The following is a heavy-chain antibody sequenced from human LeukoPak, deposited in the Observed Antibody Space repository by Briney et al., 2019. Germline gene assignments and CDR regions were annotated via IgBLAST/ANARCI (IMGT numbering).Heavy chain of an antibody. CDR1: GFTFSGYS. CDR3: AKQYYGSGSPWFDP. D-gene: IGHD3-10*01. V-gene: IGHV3-30*18. Sequence: GGSLRLSCAASGFTFSGYSLNWVRQAPGKGLEWVAVISYDGSNKYYADSVKGRFTISRDNSKNTLYLQMNSLRAEDTAVYYCAKQYYGSGSPWFDPWGQGTLVTVSS. CDR2: ISYDGSNK. J-gene: IGHJ5*02.